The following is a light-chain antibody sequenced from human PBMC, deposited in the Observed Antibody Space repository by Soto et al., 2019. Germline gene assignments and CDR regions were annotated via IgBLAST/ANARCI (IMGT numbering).Light chain of an antibody. CDR3: SSYTGSSTHVV. CDR2: DVN. CDR1: SSDVGGYNY. Sequence: QSALTQPASVSGSPGQSITISCTGTSSDVGGYNYVSWYQQHPGKAPKLIIYDVNNRPSGVSKRFSGSKSGNTASLTISRLQAEDEADYYCSSYTGSSTHVVFGGGTKLTVL. V-gene: IGLV2-14*01. J-gene: IGLJ2*01.